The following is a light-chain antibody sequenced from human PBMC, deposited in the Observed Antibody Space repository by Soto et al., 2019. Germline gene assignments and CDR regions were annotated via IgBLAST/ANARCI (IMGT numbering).Light chain of an antibody. CDR2: GAS. J-gene: IGKJ4*01. CDR1: QSVSSS. CDR3: QQRSNWPLT. Sequence: EIVLTQSPGTLSLSPGERGTLSCRASQSVSSSLAWYQHTPGQAPRTLVFGASSRDTGIPDRFSGSGSGTDCTLPISRLDPEDFTVYYSQQRSNWPLTFGGGTKVDI. V-gene: IGKV3D-20*02.